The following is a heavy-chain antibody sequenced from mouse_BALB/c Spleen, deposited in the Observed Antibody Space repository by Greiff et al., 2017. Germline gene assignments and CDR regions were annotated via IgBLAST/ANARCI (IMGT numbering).Heavy chain of an antibody. CDR3: ARDDFAY. CDR1: GFTFSSYA. V-gene: IGHV5-6-5*01. D-gene: IGHD2-12*01. CDR2: ISSGGST. J-gene: IGHJ3*01. Sequence: DVKLVESGGGLVKPGGSLKLSCAASGFTFSSYAMSWVRQTPEKRLEWVASISSGGSTYYPDSVKGRFTISRDNARNILYLQMSSLRSEDTAMYYCARDDFAYWGQGTLVTVSA.